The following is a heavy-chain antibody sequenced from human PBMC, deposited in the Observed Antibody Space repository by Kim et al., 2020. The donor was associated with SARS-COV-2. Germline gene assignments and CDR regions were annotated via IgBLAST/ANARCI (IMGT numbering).Heavy chain of an antibody. CDR2: ISSSSSYI. CDR1: GFTFSSYS. Sequence: GGSLRLSCAASGFTFSSYSMNWVRQAPGKGLEWVSSISSSSSYIYYADSVKGRFTISRDNAKNSLYLQMNSLRAEDTAVYYCAREGDYYDSSGYLYGMDVWGQGTTVTVSS. V-gene: IGHV3-21*01. CDR3: AREGDYYDSSGYLYGMDV. J-gene: IGHJ6*02. D-gene: IGHD3-22*01.